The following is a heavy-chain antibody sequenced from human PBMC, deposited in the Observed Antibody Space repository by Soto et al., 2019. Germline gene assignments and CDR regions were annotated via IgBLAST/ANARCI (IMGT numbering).Heavy chain of an antibody. D-gene: IGHD4-17*01. CDR2: IWYDGTQK. J-gene: IGHJ4*02. Sequence: ESGGGVVQPGRSLRLSCEASGFTFNPYSMHWVRQPQGKGLEWLAAIWYDGTQKYYADSVKGRFIISRDNAKKTLYLEMNSLRAEDTAVYYCARAGGTTVTGLWHFDSWGQGTLVTVSS. CDR3: ARAGGTTVTGLWHFDS. V-gene: IGHV3-33*01. CDR1: GFTFNPYS.